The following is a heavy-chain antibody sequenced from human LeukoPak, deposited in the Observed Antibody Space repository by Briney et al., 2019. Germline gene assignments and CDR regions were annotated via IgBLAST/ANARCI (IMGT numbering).Heavy chain of an antibody. CDR1: GFTFRSYW. J-gene: IGHJ4*02. CDR2: INSDGSST. V-gene: IGHV3-74*01. Sequence: GGSLRLSCAASGFTFRSYWMRWVRQVPGKGLVWVSRINSDGSSTSYADSVKGRFTISRDNAKNTLYLQMNSLRAEDTAVYYCARIVGAYGFDYWGQGSLVTVSS. D-gene: IGHD1-26*01. CDR3: ARIVGAYGFDY.